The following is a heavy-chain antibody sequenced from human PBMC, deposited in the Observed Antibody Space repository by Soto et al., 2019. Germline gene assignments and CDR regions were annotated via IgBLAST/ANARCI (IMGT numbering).Heavy chain of an antibody. Sequence: GESLKISCKASGYIFSFYWIGWGLPGPGEGPEWMAIMYPDDSDIRYSPSFEAHVTISADKSTSTAFLQWSRLKASDTAMYYCATAYVYDFENSNYYRDAFDIWGQGTLVTVSS. CDR3: ATAYVYDFENSNYYRDAFDI. CDR2: MYPDDSDI. V-gene: IGHV5-51*01. J-gene: IGHJ3*02. CDR1: GYIFSFYW. D-gene: IGHD3-22*01.